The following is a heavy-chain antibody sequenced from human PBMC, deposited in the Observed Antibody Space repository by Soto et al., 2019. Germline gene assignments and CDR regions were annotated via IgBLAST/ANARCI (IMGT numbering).Heavy chain of an antibody. V-gene: IGHV3-23*01. J-gene: IGHJ5*02. Sequence: PGGSLRLSCAASGFTFSSYAMSWVRQAPGKGLEWVSAISGSGGSTYYADSVKGRFTISRDNSKNTLYLQMNSLRAEDTAVYYCAKDALYDSSGYYFSTTPHNWFDPWGQGTLVTVSS. CDR1: GFTFSSYA. CDR2: ISGSGGST. CDR3: AKDALYDSSGYYFSTTPHNWFDP. D-gene: IGHD3-22*01.